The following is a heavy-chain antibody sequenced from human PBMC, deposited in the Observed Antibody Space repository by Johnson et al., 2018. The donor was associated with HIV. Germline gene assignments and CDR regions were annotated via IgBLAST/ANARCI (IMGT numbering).Heavy chain of an antibody. D-gene: IGHD3-22*01. Sequence: MQLVESGGGLVQPGGSLRLSCAASGFTFSNYWMSWVRQAPWKGLEWVANIKQDGSEKYYVDSVKGRFNISRDNAKNSLFLQMNSLRAEDTAVYYCARPRVSSGRHGAFDIWGQGTMVTVSS. CDR3: ARPRVSSGRHGAFDI. CDR1: GFTFSNYW. J-gene: IGHJ3*02. CDR2: IKQDGSEK. V-gene: IGHV3-7*01.